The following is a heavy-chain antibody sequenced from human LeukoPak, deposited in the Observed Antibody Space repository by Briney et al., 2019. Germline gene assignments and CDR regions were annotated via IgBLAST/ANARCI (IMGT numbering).Heavy chain of an antibody. Sequence: GGSLRLSCAGSGHTFSTFAMIWVRQPPGKGLEWVSSIFPSGGEIHYVDSVRGRFTISRDNSKSTLSLQMNSLRAEDTAVYYCAKEGMSPFDYWGQGTLVTVPS. CDR1: GHTFSTFA. J-gene: IGHJ4*02. D-gene: IGHD3-10*01. CDR2: IFPSGGEI. CDR3: AKEGMSPFDY. V-gene: IGHV3-23*01.